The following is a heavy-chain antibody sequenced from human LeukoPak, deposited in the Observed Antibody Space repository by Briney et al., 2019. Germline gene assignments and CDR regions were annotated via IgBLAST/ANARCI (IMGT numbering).Heavy chain of an antibody. CDR1: GGSISSGGYY. CDR3: ARVSIVVVPAAPLVNWFDP. Sequence: PSQTLSLTCTVSGGSISSGGYYWSWIRQPPGKGLEWIGYIYHSGSTYYNPSLKSRVTISVDRSKNQFSLKLSSVTAADTAVYYCARVSIVVVPAAPLVNWFDPWGQGTLVTVSS. D-gene: IGHD2-2*01. CDR2: IYHSGST. J-gene: IGHJ5*02. V-gene: IGHV4-30-2*01.